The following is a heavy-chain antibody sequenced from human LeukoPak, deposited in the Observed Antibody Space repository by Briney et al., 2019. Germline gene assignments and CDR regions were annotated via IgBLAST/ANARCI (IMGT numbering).Heavy chain of an antibody. V-gene: IGHV4-59*01. D-gene: IGHD2-2*01. Sequence: PSETLSLTCTVSGGSISSYYWSWIRQPPGKGLEWIGYIYYSGSTNYNPSLKSRVTISVDTSKNQFSLKLSSVTAADTAVYYCARDLLPVASCFFDAWGKGTTVTVSS. J-gene: IGHJ6*04. CDR3: ARDLLPVASCFFDA. CDR2: IYYSGST. CDR1: GGSISSYY.